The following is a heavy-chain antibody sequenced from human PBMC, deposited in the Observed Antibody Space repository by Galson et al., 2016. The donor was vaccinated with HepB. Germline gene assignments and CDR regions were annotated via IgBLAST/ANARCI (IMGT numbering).Heavy chain of an antibody. Sequence: LRLSCAASGFTFSSHGMHWVRQAPGKGLEWVAVIWYDGSNKYYGDSVKGRFTISRDNSKNTLYLQMNSLRAEDTAVYYCVRDSTTDYYYGMDVWGQGTTVTVSS. CDR3: VRDSTTDYYYGMDV. CDR2: IWYDGSNK. CDR1: GFTFSSHG. V-gene: IGHV3-33*01. D-gene: IGHD4-17*01. J-gene: IGHJ6*02.